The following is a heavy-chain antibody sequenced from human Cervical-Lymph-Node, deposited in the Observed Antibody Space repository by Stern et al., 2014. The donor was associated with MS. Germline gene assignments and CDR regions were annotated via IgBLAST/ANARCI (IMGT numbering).Heavy chain of an antibody. CDR1: GGSISRSTYY. J-gene: IGHJ4*02. CDR2: IYYSGTT. V-gene: IGHV4-39*01. CDR3: ARHDGWLPHY. Sequence: VQLVESGPGLVKPSETLSLTCSVSGGSISRSTYYWGWIRQPPGKGLEWIGSIYYSGTTYYNPSLKSRVTIDTSTNPVSLRMPSVTAADTAVYYCARHDGWLPHYWSQGTLVTVSS. D-gene: IGHD5-12*01.